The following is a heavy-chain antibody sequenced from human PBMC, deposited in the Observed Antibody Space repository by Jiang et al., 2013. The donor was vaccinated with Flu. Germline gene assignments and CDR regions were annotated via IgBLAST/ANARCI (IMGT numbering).Heavy chain of an antibody. D-gene: IGHD3-10*01. CDR2: ISYDGSNK. V-gene: IGHV3-30-3*01. CDR3: ARDRSAQGIRAYFDY. J-gene: IGHJ4*02. Sequence: LEWVAVISYDGSNKYYADSVKGRFTISRDNSKNALYLQMNSLRAEDTAVYYCARDRSAQGIRAYFDYWGQGTLVTVSS.